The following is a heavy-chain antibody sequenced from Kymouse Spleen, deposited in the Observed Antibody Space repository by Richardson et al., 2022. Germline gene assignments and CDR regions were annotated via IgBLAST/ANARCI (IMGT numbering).Heavy chain of an antibody. CDR3: AKRGSSGWYFDY. CDR1: GFTFDDYA. V-gene: IGHV3-9*01. CDR2: ISWNSGSI. J-gene: IGHJ4*02. Sequence: EVQLVESGGGLVQPGRSLRLSCAASGFTFDDYAMHWVRQAPGKGLEWVSGISWNSGSIGYADSVKGRFTISRDNAKNSLYLQMNSLRAEDTALYYCAKRGSSGWYFDYWGQGTLVTVSS. D-gene: IGHD6-19*01.